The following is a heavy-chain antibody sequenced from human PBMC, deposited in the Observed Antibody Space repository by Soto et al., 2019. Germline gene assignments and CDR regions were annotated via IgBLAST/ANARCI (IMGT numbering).Heavy chain of an antibody. Sequence: GGSLRLSCIASGFTFSSYAMTWVRQAPGKGLEWVSVISGSGGITYYADSVKGRFTISRDNSKNTLNLQMNSLRADDTAVYYCARARRGAPYYYTMDLWGQGTTVTVSS. CDR1: GFTFSSYA. D-gene: IGHD3-10*01. V-gene: IGHV3-23*01. CDR3: ARARRGAPYYYTMDL. CDR2: ISGSGGIT. J-gene: IGHJ6*02.